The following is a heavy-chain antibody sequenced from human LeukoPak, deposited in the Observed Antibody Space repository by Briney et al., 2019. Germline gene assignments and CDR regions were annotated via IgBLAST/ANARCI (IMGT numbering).Heavy chain of an antibody. D-gene: IGHD2-2*01. CDR3: ARGRFVYCSSTSCPYFDY. J-gene: IGHJ4*02. Sequence: GGSLRLSCAASGFTFGSYAMHWVRQAPGKGLEWVAVISYDGSNKYYADSVKGRFTISRDNSKNTLYLQMNSLRAEDTAVYYCARGRFVYCSSTSCPYFDYWGQGTLVTVSS. V-gene: IGHV3-30-3*01. CDR1: GFTFGSYA. CDR2: ISYDGSNK.